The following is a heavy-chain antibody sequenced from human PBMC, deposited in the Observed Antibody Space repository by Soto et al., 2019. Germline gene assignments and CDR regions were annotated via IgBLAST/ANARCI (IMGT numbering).Heavy chain of an antibody. CDR2: VSPYNGDT. J-gene: IGHJ6*02. CDR3: AREVGHIDV. D-gene: IGHD2-2*01. V-gene: IGHV1-18*04. Sequence: QVQLVQSGAEVKKPGASVKVSCKASGYTFTTYGINWVRQAPGQGLEWMGWVSPYNGDTTYAQKVQGRVTMTTDTSTMTAYRELRSMRSDDTAAYDCAREVGHIDVCGQGSTVTVSS. CDR1: GYTFTTYG.